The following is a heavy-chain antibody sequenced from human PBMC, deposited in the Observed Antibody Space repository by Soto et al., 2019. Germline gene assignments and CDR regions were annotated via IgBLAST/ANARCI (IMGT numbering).Heavy chain of an antibody. CDR3: PGGGGYCSGGSCYSVDY. CDR1: GFTFSSYG. Sequence: QVQLVESGGGVVQPGRSLRLSCAASGFTFSSYGMHWVRQAPGKGLEWVAVISYDGSNKYYADSVKGRFTISRDNSKNPLYLEMNSLGGEDTGLFYCPGGGGYCSGGSCYSVDYWGQGTLVTVSS. D-gene: IGHD2-15*01. J-gene: IGHJ4*02. V-gene: IGHV3-30*03. CDR2: ISYDGSNK.